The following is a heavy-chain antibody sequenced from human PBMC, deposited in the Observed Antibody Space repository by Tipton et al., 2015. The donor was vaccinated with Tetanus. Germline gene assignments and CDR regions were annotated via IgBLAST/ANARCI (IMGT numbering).Heavy chain of an antibody. J-gene: IGHJ4*02. CDR3: ASGSALDY. V-gene: IGHV3-53*01. D-gene: IGHD6-25*01. Sequence: QLVQSGGTLIQPGGSLRLSCAASGFAVAVNYMTWVRQAPGKGLEWVSVLYSGGGPNYADSLKGRFTISRDNAKSSLYLQMNSLRAEDTAVYYCASGSALDYWGQGTLVTVSS. CDR2: LYSGGGP. CDR1: GFAVAVNY.